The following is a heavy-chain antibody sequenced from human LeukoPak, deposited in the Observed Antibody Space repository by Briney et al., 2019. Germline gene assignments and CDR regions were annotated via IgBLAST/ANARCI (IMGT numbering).Heavy chain of an antibody. V-gene: IGHV3-23*01. D-gene: IGHD3-3*01. CDR3: ARDLYADFWSGSVFDY. CDR2: ISGSGGST. CDR1: VFRFSSYA. Sequence: GGSLRLSCEASVFRFSSYATSWVRQAPGRGLEWVSGISGSGGSTYYAGSVKGRYTISRDISKNTLYLQMNSLSAEDTAVYSCARDLYADFWSGSVFDYWGRGTLVTVSS. J-gene: IGHJ4*02.